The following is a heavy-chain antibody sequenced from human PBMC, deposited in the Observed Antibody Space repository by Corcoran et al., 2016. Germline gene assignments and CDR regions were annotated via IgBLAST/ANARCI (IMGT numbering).Heavy chain of an antibody. CDR3: ARVRVGYFGSGSYYALDS. D-gene: IGHD3-10*01. V-gene: IGHV1-2*02. CDR2: INPRSGGT. CDR1: GYSFTGYY. J-gene: IGHJ4*02. Sequence: QVQLVQSGAELKKPGASVKVSCKASGYSFTGYYMHWVRQAPGQGLEWMGWINPRSGGTNYAQKFQGRVTMFRDTSITTAYLELSGLRSDDTAVYYCARVRVGYFGSGSYYALDSWGQGTLVSVSS.